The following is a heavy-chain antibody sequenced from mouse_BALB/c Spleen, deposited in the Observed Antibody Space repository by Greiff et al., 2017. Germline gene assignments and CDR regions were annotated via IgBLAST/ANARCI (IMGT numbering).Heavy chain of an antibody. CDR1: GFTFSDYY. CDR3: ARGVLRQGYFDV. D-gene: IGHD2-4*01. CDR2: ISDGGSYT. V-gene: IGHV5-4*02. J-gene: IGHJ1*01. Sequence: EVQLQESGGGLVKPGGSLKLSCAASGFTFSDYYMYWVRQTPEKRLEWVATISDGGSYTYYPDSVKGRFTISRDNAKNNLYLQMSSLKSEDTAMYYCARGVLRQGYFDVWGAGTTVTVSS.